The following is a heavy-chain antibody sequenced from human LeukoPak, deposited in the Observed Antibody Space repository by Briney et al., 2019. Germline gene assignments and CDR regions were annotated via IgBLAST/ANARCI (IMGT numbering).Heavy chain of an antibody. V-gene: IGHV4-39*07. J-gene: IGHJ6*03. Sequence: SETLSLTCTVSGGSISSSSYYWGWIRQPPGKGLEWIGSMYYIGSTYYNPSLKSRVTISVDTSKNQFSLKLSSVTAADTAVYYCAREGSRVVWLDGHYMDVWGKGTTVTVSS. CDR2: MYYIGST. CDR1: GGSISSSSYY. CDR3: AREGSRVVWLDGHYMDV. D-gene: IGHD3-9*01.